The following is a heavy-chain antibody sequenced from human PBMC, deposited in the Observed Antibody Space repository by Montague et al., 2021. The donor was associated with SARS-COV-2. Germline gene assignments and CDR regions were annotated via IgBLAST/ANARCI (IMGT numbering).Heavy chain of an antibody. J-gene: IGHJ4*02. Sequence: SLRLSCAASGFGFSVYRMYWVHQAPGKGLVWVSRISPDGSDTAYADFVKGRFIISRDNAGDTLYLQMNSLRADDAALYYCARELWSAGEYWGQGALVTVSS. V-gene: IGHV3-74*01. CDR3: ARELWSAGEY. D-gene: IGHD2-21*01. CDR2: ISPDGSDT. CDR1: GFGFSVYR.